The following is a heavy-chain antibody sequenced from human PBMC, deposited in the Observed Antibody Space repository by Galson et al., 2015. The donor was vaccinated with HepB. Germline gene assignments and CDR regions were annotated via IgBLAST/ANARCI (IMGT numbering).Heavy chain of an antibody. CDR2: ISGSGGST. V-gene: IGHV3-23*01. D-gene: IGHD3-3*01. Sequence: SLRLSCAASGFTFSSYAMSWVRQAPGKGLEWVSAISGSGGSTYYADSVKGRFTISRDNSKNTLYLQMNSLRAEDTAVYYCAKDTSFGVVITYYFDYWGQGTLVTVSS. J-gene: IGHJ4*02. CDR3: AKDTSFGVVITYYFDY. CDR1: GFTFSSYA.